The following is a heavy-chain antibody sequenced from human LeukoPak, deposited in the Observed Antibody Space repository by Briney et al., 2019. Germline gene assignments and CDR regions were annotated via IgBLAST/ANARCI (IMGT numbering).Heavy chain of an antibody. V-gene: IGHV3-21*01. Sequence: GGSLRLSCAASGXTFSSYSMNWVRQAPGKGLEWVSSISSSSSYIYYADSVKGRFTISRDNAKNSLYLQMNSLRAEDTAVYYCARDLAAYGDLTTGYWGQGTLVTVSS. CDR3: ARDLAAYGDLTTGY. D-gene: IGHD4-17*01. CDR2: ISSSSSYI. CDR1: GXTFSSYS. J-gene: IGHJ4*02.